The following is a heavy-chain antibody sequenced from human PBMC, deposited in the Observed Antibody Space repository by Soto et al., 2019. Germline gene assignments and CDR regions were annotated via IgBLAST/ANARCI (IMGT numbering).Heavy chain of an antibody. J-gene: IGHJ4*02. Sequence: SETLSLTCTVSGGSISSGGYYWSWIRQHPGKGLEWIGYIYYSGSTYYNPSLKSRVTISVDTSKNQFSLKLSSVTAADTAVYYCARGVLRYFDWLPTRTKFDYWGQGTLVTVS. CDR3: ARGVLRYFDWLPTRTKFDY. V-gene: IGHV4-31*03. CDR2: IYYSGST. CDR1: GGSISSGGYY. D-gene: IGHD3-9*01.